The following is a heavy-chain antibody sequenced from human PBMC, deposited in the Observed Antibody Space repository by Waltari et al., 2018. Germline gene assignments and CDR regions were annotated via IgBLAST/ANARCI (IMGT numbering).Heavy chain of an antibody. J-gene: IGHJ6*02. CDR2: ISSTSSDI. CDR3: AGGYSSYYGMDV. D-gene: IGHD6-13*01. V-gene: IGHV3-21*02. Sequence: EVQLVESGGGLVKPGGSLRLPWAASGSTFNTYTMNWVRQAPGKGLEWVSSISSTSSDIYYADSVKGRFTISRDNAKSSLYLQLNSLRAEDTAVYYCAGGYSSYYGMDVWGQGTTVTVSS. CDR1: GSTFNTYT.